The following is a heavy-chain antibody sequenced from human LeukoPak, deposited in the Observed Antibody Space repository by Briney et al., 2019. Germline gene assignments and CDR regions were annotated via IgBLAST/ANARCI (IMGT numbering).Heavy chain of an antibody. Sequence: SQTPSLTCAISGDSVSSNSAAWNWIRQSPSRGLEWLGRTYYRSKWYNDYAVSVKSRISFNSDTSKNQFSLHLNSVTPEDTAVYYCARGPLLAALAFDIWGQGTMVTVSS. CDR3: ARGPLLAALAFDI. D-gene: IGHD1-26*01. J-gene: IGHJ3*02. CDR2: TYYRSKWYN. CDR1: GDSVSSNSAA. V-gene: IGHV6-1*01.